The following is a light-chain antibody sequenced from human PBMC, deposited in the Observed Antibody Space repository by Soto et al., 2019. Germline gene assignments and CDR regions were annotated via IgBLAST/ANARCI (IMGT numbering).Light chain of an antibody. V-gene: IGKV3D-15*01. CDR1: QSISSN. CDR3: QQYNYWPPLT. J-gene: IGKJ4*01. CDR2: GAS. Sequence: EIVMTQSPATLSVSPGERATLSCRASQSISSNLAWYQQRPGQAPRLLIYGASTRATGIPGRFSGGGSGTEFTLTIRSLQSEDFAVYYCQQYNYWPPLTFGGGTKVEIK.